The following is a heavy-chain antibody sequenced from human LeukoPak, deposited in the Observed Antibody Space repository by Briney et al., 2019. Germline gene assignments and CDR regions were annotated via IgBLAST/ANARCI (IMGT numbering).Heavy chain of an antibody. CDR2: IHQDGSVT. CDR3: ARGRGWVDH. V-gene: IGHV3-7*01. Sequence: PGGSLRLSCAASGSTFTAYAMSWFRQTPGKGLEWVGNIHQDGSVTNYVDAVKGRFTISRDNARNSVFLQLNSLRAEDTALYYCARGRGWVDHWGQGTLVTVSS. CDR1: GSTFTAYA. D-gene: IGHD3-16*01. J-gene: IGHJ4*02.